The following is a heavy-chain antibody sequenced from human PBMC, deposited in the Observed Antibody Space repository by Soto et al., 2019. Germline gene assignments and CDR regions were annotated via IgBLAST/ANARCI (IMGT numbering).Heavy chain of an antibody. D-gene: IGHD3-3*01. CDR1: GFTFSSYG. CDR3: AKATIFGERAPLGY. Sequence: QVQLVESGGGVVQPGRSLRLSCAASGFTFSSYGMHWVRQAPGKGLEWVAVISYDGSNKYYADSVKGRFTISRDNSKNTLYLLMNSQRAEDTAVYYCAKATIFGERAPLGYWGQGTLVTVSS. V-gene: IGHV3-30*18. J-gene: IGHJ4*02. CDR2: ISYDGSNK.